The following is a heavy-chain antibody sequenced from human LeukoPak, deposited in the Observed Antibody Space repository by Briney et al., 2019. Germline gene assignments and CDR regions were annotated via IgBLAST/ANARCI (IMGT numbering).Heavy chain of an antibody. CDR2: FDPEDGET. Sequence: ASVKVSCKVSGYTLTELSMHWVRQAPGKGLEWMGGFDPEDGETIYAQKFQGRVTMTEDTSTDTACMELSSLRSEDTAVYYCATQAGRYCSGGSCSKLNDYYYYGMDVWGKGTTVTVSS. CDR3: ATQAGRYCSGGSCSKLNDYYYYGMDV. J-gene: IGHJ6*04. D-gene: IGHD2-15*01. V-gene: IGHV1-24*01. CDR1: GYTLTELS.